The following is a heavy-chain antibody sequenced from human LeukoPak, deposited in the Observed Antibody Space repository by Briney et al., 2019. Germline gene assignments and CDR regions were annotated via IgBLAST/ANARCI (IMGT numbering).Heavy chain of an antibody. V-gene: IGHV4-59*01. J-gene: IGHJ4*02. CDR3: ARYVWGSYPGLYYFDY. Sequence: PSETLSLTCTVSGGSISSYYWSWIRQPPGKGLEWIGYIYYSGSTNYNPSLKSRVTISVDTSKNQFSLKLSSVTAADTAVYYCARYVWGSYPGLYYFDYWGRGTLVTVSS. CDR1: GGSISSYY. D-gene: IGHD3-16*02. CDR2: IYYSGST.